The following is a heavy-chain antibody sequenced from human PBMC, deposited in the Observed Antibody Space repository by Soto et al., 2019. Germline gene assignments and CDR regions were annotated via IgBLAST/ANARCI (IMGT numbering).Heavy chain of an antibody. J-gene: IGHJ5*02. CDR3: ARPKTMVRGVIMGWFDP. V-gene: IGHV4-39*01. Sequence: SETLPLTCTVSGGSISSSSYYWGWIRQPPGKGLEWIGIIYYSGSTYYNPSLRSRITISVDTSKNQFSLKLTSVTAADTAVYYCARPKTMVRGVIMGWFDPWGQGTLVTVSS. CDR2: IYYSGST. D-gene: IGHD3-10*01. CDR1: GGSISSSSYY.